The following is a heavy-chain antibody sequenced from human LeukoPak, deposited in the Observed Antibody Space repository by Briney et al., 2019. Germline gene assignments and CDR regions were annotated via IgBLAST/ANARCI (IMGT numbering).Heavy chain of an antibody. Sequence: GGSLRLSCAASGFTFSSYGMHWVRQAPGKGLEWVAFIRYDGSNKYCADSAKGLFNISRDYSENTLYLQIKSLRAEDTAVYYCANGRGVRLFKVLYSFDFWGQGTLVTVSS. CDR2: IRYDGSNK. J-gene: IGHJ4*02. CDR3: ANGRGVRLFKVLYSFDF. CDR1: GFTFSSYG. D-gene: IGHD3-10*01. V-gene: IGHV3-30*02.